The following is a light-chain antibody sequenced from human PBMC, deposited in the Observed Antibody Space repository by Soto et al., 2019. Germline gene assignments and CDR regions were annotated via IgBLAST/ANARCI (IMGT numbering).Light chain of an antibody. CDR1: QNINDK. J-gene: IGKJ3*01. Sequence: EIVMTQYPDTLSVSPGERATLSCRASQNINDKLAWFQQKPGQVPRLLIIGASTTATGVPDRFSGSGSGTEFTLTISGLQSEDFAVYYCQQYNDWPPFTFGPGTRVDVK. CDR3: QQYNDWPPFT. V-gene: IGKV3-15*01. CDR2: GAS.